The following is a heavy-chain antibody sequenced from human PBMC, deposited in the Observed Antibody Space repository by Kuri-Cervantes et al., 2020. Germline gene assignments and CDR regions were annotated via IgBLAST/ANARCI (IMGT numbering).Heavy chain of an antibody. CDR3: ARVGRHYDILTGLLEAFDI. CDR1: GGTFSSDA. V-gene: IGHV1-46*01. CDR2: INPSGGST. J-gene: IGHJ3*02. D-gene: IGHD3-9*01. Sequence: ASVKVSCKAPGGTFSSDAVSWVRQAPGQGLEWMGIINPSGGSTSYAQKFQGRVTMTRDTSTSTVYMELSSLRSEDTAVYYCARVGRHYDILTGLLEAFDIWGQGTMVTVSS.